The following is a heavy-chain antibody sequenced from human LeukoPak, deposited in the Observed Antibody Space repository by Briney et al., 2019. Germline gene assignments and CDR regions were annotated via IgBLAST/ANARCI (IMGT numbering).Heavy chain of an antibody. CDR3: ARDTPPLVANDAFDI. Sequence: PGGSLRLSCAASGFTVSSNYMSWVRQAPGKGLEWVSVIYSGGSTYYADSVKGRFTISRDNAKNSLYLQMNSLRAEDTAVYYCARDTPPLVANDAFDIWGQGTMVTVSS. D-gene: IGHD5-12*01. CDR1: GFTVSSNY. CDR2: IYSGGST. J-gene: IGHJ3*02. V-gene: IGHV3-66*02.